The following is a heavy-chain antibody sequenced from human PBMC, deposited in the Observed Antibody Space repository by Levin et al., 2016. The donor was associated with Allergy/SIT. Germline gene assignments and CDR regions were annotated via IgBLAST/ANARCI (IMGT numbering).Heavy chain of an antibody. CDR2: IYSTGRT. CDR3: ARRSPLLRGLTDDD. J-gene: IGHJ4*02. V-gene: IGHV4-61*01. D-gene: IGHD3-10*01. Sequence: SETLSLTCSVSGDSVTSGSSYWSWFRQSPGKGLEWIGCIYSTGRTNYNPSLNSRVTISLDASWNQFSLRLTSLTAADAAVYYCARRSPLLRGLTDDDWGRGTLVTVSS. CDR1: GDSVTSGSSY.